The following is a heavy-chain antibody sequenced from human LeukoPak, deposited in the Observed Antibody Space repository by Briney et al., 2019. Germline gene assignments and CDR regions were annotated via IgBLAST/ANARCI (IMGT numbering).Heavy chain of an antibody. Sequence: GGSLRLSCAASGFTFDDSAMHWVRQAPGRGLEWVSSITTSNYIYYADSVKGRFTISRDNAKNSLYLQMNSLRAEDTAVYYCARDGAGSYYYFDYWGQGTLVTVSS. J-gene: IGHJ4*02. CDR1: GFTFDDSA. CDR3: ARDGAGSYYYFDY. CDR2: ITTSNYI. D-gene: IGHD1-26*01. V-gene: IGHV3-69-1*01.